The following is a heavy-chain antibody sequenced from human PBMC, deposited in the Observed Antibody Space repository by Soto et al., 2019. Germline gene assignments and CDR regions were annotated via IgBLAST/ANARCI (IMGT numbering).Heavy chain of an antibody. V-gene: IGHV3-74*03. CDR1: GFTFSSYW. D-gene: IGHD1-26*01. Sequence: LGLSCAASGFTFSSYWMHWVRQAPGKGLTWVSQISSDGNTITYADSLKGRFTISRDNAKKMLYLQMNSLTAEDTAVYSCARARGESYPYFDFWGPGALVTFSS. J-gene: IGHJ4*02. CDR3: ARARGESYPYFDF. CDR2: ISSDGNTI.